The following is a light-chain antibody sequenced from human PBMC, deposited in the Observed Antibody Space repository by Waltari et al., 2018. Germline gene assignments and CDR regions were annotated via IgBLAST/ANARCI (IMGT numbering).Light chain of an antibody. CDR1: QPITNY. V-gene: IGKV1-33*01. CDR2: DAS. CDR3: QRYDNLPIFA. Sequence: DIQMTQSPSSLSEYVGDRVTITCQASQPITNYLNWYQQKPGKAPKLLIYDASNLETGVPSRFSGSQSGTVFTFTISSLQPEDVATYYCQRYDNLPIFAFGPGTKVDVK. J-gene: IGKJ3*01.